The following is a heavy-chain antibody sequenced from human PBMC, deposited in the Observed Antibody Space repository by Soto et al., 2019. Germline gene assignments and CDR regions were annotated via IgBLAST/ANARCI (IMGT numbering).Heavy chain of an antibody. V-gene: IGHV1-69*12. D-gene: IGHD1-26*01. CDR1: GVTFSSYA. CDR2: IIPIFGTA. CDR3: ARVRSQSNQYYGMDV. J-gene: IGHJ6*01. Sequence: QVQLVQSGAEVKKPGSSVKVSCKASGVTFSSYAISWVRQAPGQGLEWMGGIIPIFGTANYAQKCQGRVTITEDQAASADYQELSSLRSEDTAVYYCARVRSQSNQYYGMDVWGQGTPVTLSS.